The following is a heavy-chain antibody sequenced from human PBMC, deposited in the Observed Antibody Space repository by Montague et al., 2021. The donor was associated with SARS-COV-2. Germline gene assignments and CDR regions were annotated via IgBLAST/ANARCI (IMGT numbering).Heavy chain of an antibody. CDR3: ARSYGTTVVTRAFDF. V-gene: IGHV2-70*01. D-gene: IGHD4-23*01. CDR2: IDWDDDK. CDR1: VLSLSASGMC. Sequence: PALVKPTQTLTLTCTFTVLSLSASGMCVSWIRQPPGKALEWLTLIDWDDDKYYSASLKTRLTISKDTSKNQVVLTMPNMNPVDTATYYCARSYGTTVVTRAFDFWGQGTLVTVSS. J-gene: IGHJ4*02.